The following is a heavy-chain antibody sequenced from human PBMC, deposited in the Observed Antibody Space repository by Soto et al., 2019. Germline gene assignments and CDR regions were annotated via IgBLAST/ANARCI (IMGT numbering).Heavy chain of an antibody. J-gene: IGHJ4*02. CDR2: IHYSGST. D-gene: IGHD1-1*01. V-gene: IGHV4-61*01. Sequence: QVQLQESGPGLVKPSETLSLTCTVPGGSVSIGTYYWSWIRQPPGKGLEWIGLIHYSGSTNYNPSPPSRVTMSVDTSRAQFSLTLTSVTAADPAVYFCPRGGGAYKNGHWGQGTLVTVSS. CDR3: PRGGGAYKNGH. CDR1: GGSVSIGTYY.